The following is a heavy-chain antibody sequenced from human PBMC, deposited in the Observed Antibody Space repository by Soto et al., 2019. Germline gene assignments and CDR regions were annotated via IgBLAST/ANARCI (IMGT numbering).Heavy chain of an antibody. CDR3: ARSTHIAMGDSFDF. V-gene: IGHV3-66*01. CDR1: GFNVSRNY. D-gene: IGHD2-15*01. Sequence: EVQVVESGGGLVQPGGSLRLSCAASGFNVSRNYMAWVRLAPGTGLEWVSFIYNDGRTAEPDSVKGRFIISKDHSKNTLHLQSNSVRVVDVSVYYCARSTHIAMGDSFDFWGRGTAVIVSS. J-gene: IGHJ3*01. CDR2: IYNDGRT.